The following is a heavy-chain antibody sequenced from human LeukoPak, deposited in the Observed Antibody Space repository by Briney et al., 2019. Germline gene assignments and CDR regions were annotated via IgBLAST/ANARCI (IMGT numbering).Heavy chain of an antibody. V-gene: IGHV3-23*01. D-gene: IGHD3-10*01. CDR2: SDRDGGVR. CDR3: AKRGIMIRGVIIIGFHKEAYYFDC. Sequence: GGSLRLSCVGSSIRFADHWMLWVRQVPGEPPAWVARSDRDGGVREYADSVKGRFIISRDNSKNTLYLQMNSLRAEDTAVYYCAKRGIMIRGVIIIGFHKEAYYFDCWGQGTLVTVSS. J-gene: IGHJ4*02. CDR1: SIRFADHW.